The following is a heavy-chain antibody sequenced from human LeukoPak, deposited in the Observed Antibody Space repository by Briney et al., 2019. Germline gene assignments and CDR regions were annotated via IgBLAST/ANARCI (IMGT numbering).Heavy chain of an antibody. CDR2: IYYSGST. CDR1: GGSISSSSYY. J-gene: IGHJ3*02. Sequence: SETLSLTCTVSGGSISSSSYYWGWIRQPPGKGLEWIGSIYYSGSTYYNSSLKSRVTISVDTSKNQFSLKLSSVTAADTAVYYCARDPPTGRAFDIWGQGTMVTVSS. D-gene: IGHD1-14*01. CDR3: ARDPPTGRAFDI. V-gene: IGHV4-39*07.